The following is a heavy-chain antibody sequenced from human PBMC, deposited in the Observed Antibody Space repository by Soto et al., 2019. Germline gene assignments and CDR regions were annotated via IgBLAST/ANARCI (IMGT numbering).Heavy chain of an antibody. CDR3: ARERVPRYFDY. J-gene: IGHJ4*02. CDR1: GGSFSGYY. Sequence: QVQLQQWGAGLLKPSETLSLTSAVYGGSFSGYYWSWIRQPPGKGLEWIGEINHSGSTNYNPSLKSRVTISVDTSKNQFSLKLSSVTAADTAVYYCARERVPRYFDYWGQGTLVTVSS. D-gene: IGHD3-10*01. V-gene: IGHV4-34*01. CDR2: INHSGST.